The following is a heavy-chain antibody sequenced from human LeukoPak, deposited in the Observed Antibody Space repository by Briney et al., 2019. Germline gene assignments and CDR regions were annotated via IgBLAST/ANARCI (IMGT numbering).Heavy chain of an antibody. D-gene: IGHD6-19*01. CDR2: ISAYNGNT. Sequence: ASVKVSCKASGYTFTSYGISWVRQAPGQGLEWMGWISAYNGNTNYAQKLQGRVTMTTDTSTSTAYMELRSLRSDDTAVYYCARSRVKWLVSFHPYHDAFDIWGQGTMVTASS. CDR3: ARSRVKWLVSFHPYHDAFDI. J-gene: IGHJ3*02. CDR1: GYTFTSYG. V-gene: IGHV1-18*01.